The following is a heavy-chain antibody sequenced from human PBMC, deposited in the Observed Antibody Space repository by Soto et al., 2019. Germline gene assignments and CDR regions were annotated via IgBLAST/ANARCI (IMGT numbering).Heavy chain of an antibody. Sequence: PGGSLRLSCAASGFTFSDYAMGWVRQAPGKGLQWVSSIRSTGGSTYYADSVKGRFTISRDNSKNTLYLQMNSLRAEDTAVYHCAKDLRGYQGSEIYGWFDPWGQGTLVTVSS. CDR3: AKDLRGYQGSEIYGWFDP. J-gene: IGHJ5*02. CDR2: IRSTGGST. CDR1: GFTFSDYA. D-gene: IGHD3-9*01. V-gene: IGHV3-23*01.